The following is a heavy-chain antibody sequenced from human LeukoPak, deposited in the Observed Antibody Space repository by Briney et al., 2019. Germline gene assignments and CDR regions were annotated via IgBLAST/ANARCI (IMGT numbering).Heavy chain of an antibody. CDR2: INPNSGGT. J-gene: IGHJ4*02. V-gene: IGHV1-2*02. Sequence: GASVKVSCKASGYTFTGYYMHWVRQAPGQGLEWMGWINPNSGGTNYAQKFQGRVTMTRDTSISTAYMELSRLRSDDTAVYYCAREGGRYSSSWYFWGQGTLVTVSS. CDR3: AREGGRYSSSWYF. CDR1: GYTFTGYY. D-gene: IGHD6-13*01.